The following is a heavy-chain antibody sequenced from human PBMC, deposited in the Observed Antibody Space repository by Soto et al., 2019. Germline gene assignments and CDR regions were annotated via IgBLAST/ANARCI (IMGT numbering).Heavy chain of an antibody. Sequence: SLRQTPSRGGEWLGRTYYRSKRYNDYAVSVKSRITINPDTSKNQFSLQLNSVTPEDTAVYYCARDPPPYVKEREPNWFDPWAQGILLTVPS. V-gene: IGHV6-1*01. CDR3: ARDPPPYVKEREPNWFDP. J-gene: IGHJ5*02. CDR2: TYYRSKRYN. D-gene: IGHD1-1*01.